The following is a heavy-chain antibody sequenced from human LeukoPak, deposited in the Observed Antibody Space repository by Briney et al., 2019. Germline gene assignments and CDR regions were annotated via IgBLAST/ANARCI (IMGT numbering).Heavy chain of an antibody. Sequence: ASVKVSCKASGGTFSSYAISWVRQAPGQGLEWMGWINPNSGGTNYAQKFQGWVTMTRDTSISTAYMELSRLRSDDTAVYYCARAASRMYNWNDEDFDYWGQGTLVTVSS. D-gene: IGHD1-20*01. CDR3: ARAASRMYNWNDEDFDY. J-gene: IGHJ4*02. V-gene: IGHV1-2*04. CDR1: GGTFSSYA. CDR2: INPNSGGT.